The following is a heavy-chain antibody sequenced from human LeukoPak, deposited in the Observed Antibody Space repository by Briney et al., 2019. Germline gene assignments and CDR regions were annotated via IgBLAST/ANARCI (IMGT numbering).Heavy chain of an antibody. V-gene: IGHV3-21*01. CDR2: ISSSSSYI. CDR3: VRDQEPEVPTSDNSPSA. Sequence: GGSLRLSCAASGFTFSSYSMNWVRQAPGKGLEWVSSISSSSSYIYYADSVKGRFTISRDNDENSLHLQMNILRVEDTAVYYCVRDQEPEVPTSDNSPSAWGQGTLVTVSS. J-gene: IGHJ5*02. CDR1: GFTFSSYS. D-gene: IGHD1-1*01.